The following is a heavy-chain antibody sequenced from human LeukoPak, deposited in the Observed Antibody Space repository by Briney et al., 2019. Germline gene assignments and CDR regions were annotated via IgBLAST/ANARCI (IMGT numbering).Heavy chain of an antibody. CDR1: GFTFSSYA. V-gene: IGHV3-23*01. CDR3: AKGSGSYKGIDY. Sequence: GGSLRLSCAASGFTFSSYAMSWVRQAPGKGLEWVSAVSSSGGDTYYADSVKGRFTISRDNSKNTLYLQMNSLRAEDTAVYYCAKGSGSYKGIDYWGQGTLVTVSS. D-gene: IGHD3-10*01. J-gene: IGHJ4*02. CDR2: VSSSGGDT.